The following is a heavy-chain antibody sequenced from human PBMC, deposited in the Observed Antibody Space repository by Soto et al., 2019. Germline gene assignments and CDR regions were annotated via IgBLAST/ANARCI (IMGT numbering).Heavy chain of an antibody. J-gene: IGHJ4*02. CDR2: IYYSGST. D-gene: IGHD3-10*01. CDR1: GGSISSGGYY. CDR3: ARDVRVRGVMVLDY. Sequence: PSETLSLTCTVSGGSISSGGYYWSWIRQHPGKGLEWIGYIYYSGSTYYNPSLKSRFTISVDTSKNQFSLKLSSVTAADTAVYYCARDVRVRGVMVLDYWGQRTPVTVSS. V-gene: IGHV4-31*03.